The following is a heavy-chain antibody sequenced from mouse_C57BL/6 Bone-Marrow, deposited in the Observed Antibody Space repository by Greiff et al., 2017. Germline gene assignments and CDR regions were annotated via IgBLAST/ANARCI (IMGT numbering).Heavy chain of an antibody. CDR2: ISYDGSN. J-gene: IGHJ1*03. CDR3: ASSVYYGTYCYVYV. CDR1: GYSITSGYY. D-gene: IGHD1-1*01. Sequence: ESGPGLVKPSQSLSLTCSVTGYSITSGYYWNWIRQFPGNKLEWMGYISYDGSNNYNPSLKNRISITRDTSKNHFFLKLHSLTTEDTATYYCASSVYYGTYCYVYVDGTGTAITVTS. V-gene: IGHV3-6*01.